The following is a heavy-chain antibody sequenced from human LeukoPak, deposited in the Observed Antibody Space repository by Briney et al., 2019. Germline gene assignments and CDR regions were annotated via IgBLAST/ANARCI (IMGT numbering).Heavy chain of an antibody. D-gene: IGHD3-9*01. CDR3: ASSSFVDILTGYYTEGLTY. J-gene: IGHJ4*02. V-gene: IGHV3-53*01. CDR2: IYSGGST. Sequence: GGSLRLSCAASGFTVSSNYMSWVRQAPGKGLEWVSVIYSGGSTYYADSVKGRFTISRDNSKNTLYLQMNSLRAEDTAVYYCASSSFVDILTGYYTEGLTYWGQGTLVTVSS. CDR1: GFTVSSNY.